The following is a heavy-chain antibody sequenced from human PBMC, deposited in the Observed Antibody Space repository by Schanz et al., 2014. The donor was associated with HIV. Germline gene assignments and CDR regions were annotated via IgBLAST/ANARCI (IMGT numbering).Heavy chain of an antibody. J-gene: IGHJ5*02. V-gene: IGHV3-23*04. CDR3: AKDKSRHTYSSSSIFDP. CDR1: GFTFNNYA. Sequence: EVQLVESGGGLVQPGGSLRLSCVASGFTFNNYAMTWVRQAPGKGLEWVSGISGSGGSTKFADSVKGRFTISRDNSKNTLYLQMNSLRVEDTAVYYCAKDKSRHTYSSSSIFDPWGQGTLVTVSS. CDR2: ISGSGGST. D-gene: IGHD6-13*01.